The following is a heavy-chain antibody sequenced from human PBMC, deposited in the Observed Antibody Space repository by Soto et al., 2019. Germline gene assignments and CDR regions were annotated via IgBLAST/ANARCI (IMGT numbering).Heavy chain of an antibody. D-gene: IGHD6-19*01. V-gene: IGHV1-18*01. Sequence: ASVKVSCMASGYTFTSYGISWVRQAPGQGLEWMGRISAYNGNTNYAQKLQGRVTMTTDTSTSTAYIELRSLRSDDTAVYYCARDRLHPDGWYGFDPWGQGTLVTVSS. J-gene: IGHJ5*02. CDR2: ISAYNGNT. CDR1: GYTFTSYG. CDR3: ARDRLHPDGWYGFDP.